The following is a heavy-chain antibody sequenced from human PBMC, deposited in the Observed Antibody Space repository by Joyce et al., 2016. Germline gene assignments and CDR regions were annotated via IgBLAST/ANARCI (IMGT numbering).Heavy chain of an antibody. V-gene: IGHV4-30-4*01. CDR1: GGSISSGDYY. CDR2: IYHSGRT. D-gene: IGHD4-17*01. CDR3: AREYDYGDSLLGY. J-gene: IGHJ4*02. Sequence: QVQLQESGPGLVKPSQTLSLTCTVSGGSISSGDYYWSWIRQPPGKGLEWIGHIYHSGRTYYNPSLKSPVTISVDTSKNQFSLKLSSATAADTAMYYCAREYDYGDSLLGYWGQGTLVTVSS.